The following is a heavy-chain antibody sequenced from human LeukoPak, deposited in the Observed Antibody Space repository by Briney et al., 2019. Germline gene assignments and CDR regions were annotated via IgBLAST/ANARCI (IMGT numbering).Heavy chain of an antibody. CDR3: ASAAPGTDY. V-gene: IGHV3-30*04. Sequence: GGTLSLSCTASGFTFSTYSMHWVRQAPGKGLEWVAVISYDGSNKYFADSVKGRFTISRDNSKNTLYLQMNSLKTEDTAVYYCASAAPGTDYWGQGTLVTVSS. D-gene: IGHD6-13*01. J-gene: IGHJ4*02. CDR1: GFTFSTYS. CDR2: ISYDGSNK.